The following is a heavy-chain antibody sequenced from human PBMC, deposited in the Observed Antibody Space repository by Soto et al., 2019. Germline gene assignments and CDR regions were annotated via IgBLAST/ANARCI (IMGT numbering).Heavy chain of an antibody. CDR3: ANDAYYDYIWGSYRHDAFDI. V-gene: IGHV3-23*01. D-gene: IGHD3-16*02. CDR2: ISGSGGST. CDR1: GFTFSSYA. Sequence: GGSLRLSCAASGFTFSSYAMSWVRQAPGKGLEWVSAISGSGGSTYYADSVKGRFTISRDNSKNTLYLQMNSLRAEDTAVYYCANDAYYDYIWGSYRHDAFDIWGQGTMVTVSS. J-gene: IGHJ3*02.